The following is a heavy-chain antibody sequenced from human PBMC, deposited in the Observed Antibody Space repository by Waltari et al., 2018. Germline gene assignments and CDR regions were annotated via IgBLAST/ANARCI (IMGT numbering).Heavy chain of an antibody. CDR3: ARALIEGGSGSYNYYGMDV. J-gene: IGHJ6*02. Sequence: QVQLVQSGAEVKKPGSSVKVSCKASGGTFSSYAISWVRQAPGQGLEWMGGIIPIFGTANYAQKFQGRVTSTADESTSTAYMELSSLRSEDTAVYYCARALIEGGSGSYNYYGMDVWGQGTTVTVSS. V-gene: IGHV1-69*13. CDR1: GGTFSSYA. CDR2: IIPIFGTA. D-gene: IGHD3-10*01.